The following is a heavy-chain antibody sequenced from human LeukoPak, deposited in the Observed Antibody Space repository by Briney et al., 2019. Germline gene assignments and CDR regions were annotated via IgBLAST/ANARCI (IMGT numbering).Heavy chain of an antibody. CDR3: ARDGTVTTLGPNWFDP. V-gene: IGHV3-48*03. D-gene: IGHD4-17*01. J-gene: IGHJ5*02. CDR1: GFTFSSYE. CDR2: ISSSGATK. Sequence: PGGSLRLSCAASGFTFSSYEMNWVRQAPGNGLEWISYISSSGATKYYTDSVKGRFTISRDNAKNSLYLQMNSLRAEDTAVYYCARDGTVTTLGPNWFDPWGQGTLVTVSS.